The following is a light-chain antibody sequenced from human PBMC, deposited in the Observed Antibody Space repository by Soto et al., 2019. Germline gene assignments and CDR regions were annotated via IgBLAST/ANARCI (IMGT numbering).Light chain of an antibody. Sequence: EIVLTQSPGTLSLSPGDSTTLSCRASQSVGSSYLAWYQHKPGQAPRLLIYGATSRATGIQDRFSGSGSGTEFTLTIRRLEPEDFAVYFCQQYNYLITCGQGTRLEIK. J-gene: IGKJ5*01. CDR1: QSVGSSY. V-gene: IGKV3-20*01. CDR3: QQYNYLIT. CDR2: GAT.